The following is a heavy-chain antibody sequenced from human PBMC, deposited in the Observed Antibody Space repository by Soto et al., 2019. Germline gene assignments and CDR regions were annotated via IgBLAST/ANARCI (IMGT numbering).Heavy chain of an antibody. D-gene: IGHD3-22*01. CDR1: GYSFAGYW. CDR2: IDPSDSQT. V-gene: IGHV5-10-1*01. CDR3: ARQIYDSDTGPNFQYYFDS. J-gene: IGHJ4*02. Sequence: PGESLNISCKGSGYSFAGYWITWVRQKPGKGLEWMGRIDPSDSQTYYSPSFRGHVTISVTKSITTVFLQWSSLRASDTAMYYCARQIYDSDTGPNFQYYFDSWGQGTPVTSPQ.